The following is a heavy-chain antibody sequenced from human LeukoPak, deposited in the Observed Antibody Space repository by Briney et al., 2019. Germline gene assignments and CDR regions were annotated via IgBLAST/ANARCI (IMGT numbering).Heavy chain of an antibody. CDR3: ARDGMVASVDY. J-gene: IGHJ4*02. Sequence: PGGPLRLSCAASGFTFSSYWMHWVRQAPGKGLVWVSRINTDGSSTSYADSVKGRFTISRDNAKNTLYLQMNSLRAEDTAVYYCARDGMVASVDYWGQGTLVTVSS. CDR1: GFTFSSYW. V-gene: IGHV3-74*01. D-gene: IGHD2-15*01. CDR2: INTDGSST.